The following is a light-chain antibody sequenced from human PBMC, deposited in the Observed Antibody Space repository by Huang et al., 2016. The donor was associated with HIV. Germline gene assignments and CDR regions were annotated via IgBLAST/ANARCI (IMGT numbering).Light chain of an antibody. Sequence: DIQLTQSPSAMSASVGDRVSITCRASQDISNYLARFQQKPGGDPKRLIYAASSLQSGVPSRFSGSRSGTKFTLTISSLQPEDFATYYCLQHHGYPRTFGQGTNV. CDR1: QDISNY. V-gene: IGKV1-17*03. CDR3: LQHHGYPRT. CDR2: AAS. J-gene: IGKJ1*01.